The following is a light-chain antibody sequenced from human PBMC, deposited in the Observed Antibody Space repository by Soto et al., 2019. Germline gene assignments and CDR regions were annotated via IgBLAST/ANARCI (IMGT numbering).Light chain of an antibody. CDR1: QSVSNN. Sequence: EIVMTQSPATLSVSPGERATLSCRASQSVSNNLAWYQQKPGQAPRLLIYGASTRATGIPARFSGSGSGTEFTLTISSLQSGDFAVYYCQQYNNWSFGGGTKVEIK. CDR3: QQYNNWS. CDR2: GAS. J-gene: IGKJ4*01. V-gene: IGKV3-15*01.